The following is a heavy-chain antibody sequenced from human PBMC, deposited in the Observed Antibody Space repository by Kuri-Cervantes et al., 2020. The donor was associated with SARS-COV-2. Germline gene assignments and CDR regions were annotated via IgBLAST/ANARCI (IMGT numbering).Heavy chain of an antibody. D-gene: IGHD4-17*01. CDR1: GGSFSGYY. V-gene: IGHV4-34*01. CDR3: ARLSTVTDNYGMDV. CDR2: INHSGST. J-gene: IGHJ6*02. Sequence: ESLKISCAVYGGSFSGYYWSWIRQPPEKGLEWIGEINHSGSTNYNPSLKSRVTISVDTSKNQFSLKLSSVTAADTAVYYCARLSTVTDNYGMDVWGQGTTVTVSS.